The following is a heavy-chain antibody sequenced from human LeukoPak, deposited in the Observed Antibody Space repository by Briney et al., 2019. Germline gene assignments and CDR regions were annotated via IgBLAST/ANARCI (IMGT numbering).Heavy chain of an antibody. CDR3: ARDHLYYDFWSGLESGGVDY. CDR1: GFTFSSYS. Sequence: GGSLRLSCAASGFTFSSYSMNWARQAPGKGLEWDSSISSSSSYIYCADSVKGRFTISRDNAKNSLYLQVNSLRAEDTAVYYCARDHLYYDFWSGLESGGVDYWGQGTLVTVSS. CDR2: ISSSSSYI. J-gene: IGHJ4*02. V-gene: IGHV3-21*01. D-gene: IGHD3-3*01.